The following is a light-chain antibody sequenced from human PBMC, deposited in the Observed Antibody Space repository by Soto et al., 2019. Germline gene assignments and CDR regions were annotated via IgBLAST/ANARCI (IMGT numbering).Light chain of an antibody. CDR1: QSVNSN. V-gene: IGKV3-15*01. Sequence: ETVMTQSPATLSVSPGERATLSCRASQSVNSNLAWYQQKVGQAPRVLIYGASTRATGIPARFSGSGSGTDFTLTISRLEPEDFAVYYCQQYGSSGTFGQGTKVDIK. CDR2: GAS. CDR3: QQYGSSGT. J-gene: IGKJ1*01.